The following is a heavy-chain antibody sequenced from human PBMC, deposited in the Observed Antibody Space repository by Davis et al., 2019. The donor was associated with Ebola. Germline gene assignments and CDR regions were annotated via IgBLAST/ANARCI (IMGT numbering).Heavy chain of an antibody. CDR1: GGSISSYY. CDR3: ARESSQSHYFDY. D-gene: IGHD2-15*01. CDR2: IYYSGST. J-gene: IGHJ4*02. V-gene: IGHV4-59*01. Sequence: PGGSLRLSCTVSGGSISSYYWSWIRQPPGKGLEWIGYIYYSGSTNYNPSLKSRVTISVDTSKNQFSLKLSSVTAADTAVYYCARESSQSHYFDYWGQGTLVTVSS.